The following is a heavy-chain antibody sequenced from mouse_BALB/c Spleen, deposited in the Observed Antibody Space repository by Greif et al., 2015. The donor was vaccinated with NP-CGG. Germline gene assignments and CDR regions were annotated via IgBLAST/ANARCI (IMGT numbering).Heavy chain of an antibody. Sequence: EVILVESEGGLVQPGGSLRLSCATSGFTFTDYYMSWVRQPPGKALEWLGFIRNKANGYTTEYSASVKGRFTISRDNSQSILYLQMNALRAEDSATYYCARDTGTFAYWGQGTLVTVSA. V-gene: IGHV7-3*02. CDR3: ARDTGTFAY. CDR1: GFTFTDYY. D-gene: IGHD4-1*01. CDR2: IRNKANGYTT. J-gene: IGHJ3*01.